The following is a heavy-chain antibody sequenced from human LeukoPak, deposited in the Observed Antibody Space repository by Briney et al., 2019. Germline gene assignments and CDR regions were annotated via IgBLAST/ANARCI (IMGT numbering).Heavy chain of an antibody. Sequence: GGSLRLSCVASGFTVSSNYMSWVRQAPGKGLEWVSVIYSAGNTYYADSVKGRFTISRHNSENTLYLHMNGLRVEDTAVYFCARGGTPGYSSGRIDYWGQGTPVTVSS. D-gene: IGHD6-19*01. CDR2: IYSAGNT. J-gene: IGHJ4*02. CDR3: ARGGTPGYSSGRIDY. V-gene: IGHV3-53*04. CDR1: GFTVSSNY.